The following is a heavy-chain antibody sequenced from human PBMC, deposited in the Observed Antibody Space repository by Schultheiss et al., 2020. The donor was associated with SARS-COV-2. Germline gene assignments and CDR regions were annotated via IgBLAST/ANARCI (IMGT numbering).Heavy chain of an antibody. V-gene: IGHV3-21*01. J-gene: IGHJ3*02. D-gene: IGHD3-22*01. CDR1: GFTFSSYS. CDR3: ARGFTTGDAFDI. CDR2: ISSSSSYI. Sequence: GGSLRLSCAASGFTFSSYSMNWVRQAPGKGLEWVSSISSSSSYIYYADSVKGRFTISRENAKNSLYLQMNSLRAGDTAVYYCARGFTTGDAFDIWGQGTMVTVSS.